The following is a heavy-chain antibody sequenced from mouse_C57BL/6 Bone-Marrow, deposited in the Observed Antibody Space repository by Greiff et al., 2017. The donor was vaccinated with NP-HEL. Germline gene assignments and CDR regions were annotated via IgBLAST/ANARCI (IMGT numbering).Heavy chain of an antibody. V-gene: IGHV1-19*01. D-gene: IGHD2-2*01. Sequence: VQLQQSGPVLVKPGASVQMSCKASGYTFPDYYMNWVKQSHGKSLEWIGVINPYNGGTSYNQKFKGKATLTVDKSSSTAYMELNSLTSEDSAVYYCASSGGYGSDYWGQGTTLTVSS. J-gene: IGHJ2*01. CDR3: ASSGGYGSDY. CDR1: GYTFPDYY. CDR2: INPYNGGT.